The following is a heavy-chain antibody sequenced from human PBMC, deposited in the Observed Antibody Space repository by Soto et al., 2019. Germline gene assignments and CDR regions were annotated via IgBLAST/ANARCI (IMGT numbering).Heavy chain of an antibody. D-gene: IGHD2-15*01. J-gene: IGHJ6*02. CDR2: IIPIFGTA. CDR3: SSGNDYYYGMDV. Sequence: QVQLVQSGAEVKKPGSSVKVSCKASGGTFSSYAISWVRQAPGQGLEWMGGIIPIFGTANYAQKFQGRVTITADASTSTAYMGLSSLRSAYTAVYYCSSGNDYYYGMDVWGHGTTVTVSS. V-gene: IGHV1-69*01. CDR1: GGTFSSYA.